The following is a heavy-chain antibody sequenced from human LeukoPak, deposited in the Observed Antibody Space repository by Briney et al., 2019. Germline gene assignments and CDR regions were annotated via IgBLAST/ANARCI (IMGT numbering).Heavy chain of an antibody. D-gene: IGHD3-22*01. CDR2: ISADNVNT. V-gene: IGHV1-18*01. Sequence: ASVKVSCKASGYTFTSYGISWVRQAPGQALEWMGWISADNVNTNYAQKHQGRVTMTTDTSTSTAYMELRSLRSDDTAMYYCARDYYDNSGYYSHTGGYWGQGTLVTVSS. CDR3: ARDYYDNSGYYSHTGGY. J-gene: IGHJ4*02. CDR1: GYTFTSYG.